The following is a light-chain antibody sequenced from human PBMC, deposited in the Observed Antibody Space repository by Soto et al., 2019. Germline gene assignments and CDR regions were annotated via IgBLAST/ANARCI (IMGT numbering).Light chain of an antibody. CDR2: EVA. J-gene: IGLJ1*01. V-gene: IGLV2-8*01. CDR3: SSYAGSNIYV. Sequence: QSVLTQPPSASGPPGQSVTISCTGTNSDVGRYNYVSWYQQHPGKAPKLMISEVAKRPSGVPDRFSGSESGNTASLTVSGLQAEDEADYYCSSYAGSNIYVFGTGTKVTVL. CDR1: NSDVGRYNY.